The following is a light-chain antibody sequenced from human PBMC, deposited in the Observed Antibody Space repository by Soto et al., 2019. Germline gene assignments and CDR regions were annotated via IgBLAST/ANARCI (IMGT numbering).Light chain of an antibody. CDR3: EQYNSYWT. J-gene: IGKJ1*01. V-gene: IGKV1-5*03. CDR1: QSISNW. Sequence: DIQMTQSPSTLSASVGDRVTITCRASQSISNWLAWYQQKPGKAPNLLIYKASSLESGVPSRFSGRGSGTESTLTISSVQTDDFATYYCEQYNSYWTFGQGTKVEIK. CDR2: KAS.